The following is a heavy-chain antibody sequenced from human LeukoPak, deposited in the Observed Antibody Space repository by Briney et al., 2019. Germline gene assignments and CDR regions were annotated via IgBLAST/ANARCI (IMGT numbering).Heavy chain of an antibody. CDR3: AIATWDY. J-gene: IGHJ4*02. V-gene: IGHV3-74*01. CDR1: GFTFSSYW. CDR2: ITTDGSST. Sequence: EGPLRLSCAASGFTFSSYWMHWVRQAPGKGLVWVSRITTDGSSTTYADSVKGRFTISRDNAKNTLYLQMNSLRAEDTAVYYCAIATWDYWGQGTLVTVSS.